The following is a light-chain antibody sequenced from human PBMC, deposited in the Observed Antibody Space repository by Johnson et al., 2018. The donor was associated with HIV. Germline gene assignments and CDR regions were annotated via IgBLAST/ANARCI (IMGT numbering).Light chain of an antibody. CDR1: NSNIGNNY. Sequence: QSMLTQPPSVSAAPGQKVTISCSGSNSNIGNNYVSWYQHLPGTAPKLLIYENNKRPSGIPDRFSASKSGTSATLGITGLQTGDEADYYCGTWDSSLSAYVFGTGTKVTVL. V-gene: IGLV1-51*02. J-gene: IGLJ1*01. CDR2: ENN. CDR3: GTWDSSLSAYV.